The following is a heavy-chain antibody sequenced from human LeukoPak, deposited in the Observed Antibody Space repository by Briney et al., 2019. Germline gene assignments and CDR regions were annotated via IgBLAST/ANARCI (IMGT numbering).Heavy chain of an antibody. V-gene: IGHV3-21*01. CDR3: ARGKSAATPLDY. J-gene: IGHJ4*02. D-gene: IGHD6-13*01. Sequence: GGSLRLSCAASGFTFSRCTMNWVRQAPGKGLEWVSSISSNSLFKYYVDSLKGRFTISRDNAKNSLFLQIDSLRVDDTATYYCARGKSAATPLDYWGQGTLVTVSS. CDR2: ISSNSLFK. CDR1: GFTFSRCT.